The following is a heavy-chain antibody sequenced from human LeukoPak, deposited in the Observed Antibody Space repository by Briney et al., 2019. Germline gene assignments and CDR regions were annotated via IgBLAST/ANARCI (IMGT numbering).Heavy chain of an antibody. CDR2: INTDGSGS. V-gene: IGHV3-74*01. CDR3: ARDPMYSGKSIDI. CDR1: EFTFSSYW. D-gene: IGHD1-26*01. Sequence: GGSLRLSCAASEFTFSSYWMHWVRQAPGKGLVWVSRINTDGSGSFYADSVKGRFTISRDKSKNTVYLQMNSLTAEDTAVYYCARDPMYSGKSIDIWGQGTMVIVSS. J-gene: IGHJ3*02.